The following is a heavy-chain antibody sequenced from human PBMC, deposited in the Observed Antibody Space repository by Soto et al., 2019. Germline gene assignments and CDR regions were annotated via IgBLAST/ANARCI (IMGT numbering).Heavy chain of an antibody. CDR1: GYTFTGYY. J-gene: IGHJ5*02. D-gene: IGHD6-6*01. V-gene: IGHV1-2*02. CDR2: INPNSGGT. CDR3: ARDKGSSSYWFDP. Sequence: ASVKVSCKASGYTFTGYYMHWVRQAPGQGLEWMGWINPNSGGTNYAQKFQGRVTMTRDTSIRTAYMELSRLRSDDTAVYYCARDKGSSSYWFDPWGQGTLVNVSS.